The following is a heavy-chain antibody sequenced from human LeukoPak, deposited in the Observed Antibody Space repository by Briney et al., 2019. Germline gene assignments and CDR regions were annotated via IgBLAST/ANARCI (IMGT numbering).Heavy chain of an antibody. J-gene: IGHJ3*02. D-gene: IGHD3-9*01. CDR2: ISSSSSTI. Sequence: GGSLRLSCAASGLTFSSYSMNWVRQAPGKGLEWVSYISSSSSTIYYADSVKGRFSISRDNAKNSLYLQMNSLRAEDTAVYYCASLGPHVLRYFDWLLDDAFDIWGQGTMVTVSS. V-gene: IGHV3-48*01. CDR1: GLTFSSYS. CDR3: ASLGPHVLRYFDWLLDDAFDI.